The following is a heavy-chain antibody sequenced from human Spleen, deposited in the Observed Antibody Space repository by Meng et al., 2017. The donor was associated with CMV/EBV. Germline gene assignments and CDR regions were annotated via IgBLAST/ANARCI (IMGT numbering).Heavy chain of an antibody. CDR3: ARDRDSSSSGYYYGMDV. D-gene: IGHD6-6*01. V-gene: IGHV1-69*05. CDR1: TCSSYA. Sequence: TCSSYAISWVRQAPGQGLEWMGGIIPIFGTANYAQKFQGRVTITTDESTSTAYMELSSLRSEDTAVYYCARDRDSSSSGYYYGMDVWGQGTTVTVSS. CDR2: IIPIFGTA. J-gene: IGHJ6*02.